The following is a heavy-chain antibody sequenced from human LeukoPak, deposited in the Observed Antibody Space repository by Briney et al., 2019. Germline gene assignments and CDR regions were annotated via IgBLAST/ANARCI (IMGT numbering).Heavy chain of an antibody. J-gene: IGHJ4*02. CDR1: GFTFSSYS. V-gene: IGHV3-21*01. D-gene: IGHD3-9*01. CDR3: ARDGGILTGHPRGHSDY. Sequence: PGGSLRLSCAASGFTFSSYSMNWVRQAPGKGLEWVSSISSSSSYIYYADSVKGRFTISRDNAKNSLYLQMNSLRAEDTAVYYCARDGGILTGHPRGHSDYWGQGTLVTVSS. CDR2: ISSSSSYI.